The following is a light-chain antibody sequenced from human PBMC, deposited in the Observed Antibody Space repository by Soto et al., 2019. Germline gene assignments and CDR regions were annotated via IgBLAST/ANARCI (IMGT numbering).Light chain of an antibody. CDR1: SSNIGAGYD. CDR3: QSYDISLTGVI. J-gene: IGLJ2*01. Sequence: QSVLTQPPSVSGAPGQRVTISCAGSSSNIGAGYDLHWYRQLPGTVPKLLTYGNRNRPSGVPDRFSASKSGTSASLAITGLLAEDEADYYCQSYDISLTGVIFGGGTKLTVL. CDR2: GNR. V-gene: IGLV1-40*01.